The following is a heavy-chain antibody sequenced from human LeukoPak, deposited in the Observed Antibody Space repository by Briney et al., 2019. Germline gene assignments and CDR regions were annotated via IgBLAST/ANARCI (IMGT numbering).Heavy chain of an antibody. D-gene: IGHD6-13*01. CDR1: GFTFSGYW. Sequence: QSGGSLILSCAASGFTFSGYWMQWVRQAPGKGLVWVSRINGDGSGTSYADSVKGRFTISRGNAENTLYLQMNSLRADDTAVYYCARVGGSWFSDYWGQGTLVTVSS. CDR2: INGDGSGT. J-gene: IGHJ4*02. CDR3: ARVGGSWFSDY. V-gene: IGHV3-74*01.